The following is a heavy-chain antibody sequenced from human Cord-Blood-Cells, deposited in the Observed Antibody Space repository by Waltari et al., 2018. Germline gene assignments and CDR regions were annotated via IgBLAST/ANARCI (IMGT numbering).Heavy chain of an antibody. Sequence: QVQLQSWGAGRLKPSETLSLTCAVYGGPFSGYYWSWIRQPPVKGLEWMGEINHSGSTNYNPSLNSRVTISVDTSKNQFSLKLSSVTAADTAVYYCARAVVVPAAMGGNWFDPWGQGTLVTVSS. J-gene: IGHJ5*02. CDR1: GGPFSGYY. CDR3: ARAVVVPAAMGGNWFDP. V-gene: IGHV4-34*01. CDR2: INHSGST. D-gene: IGHD2-2*01.